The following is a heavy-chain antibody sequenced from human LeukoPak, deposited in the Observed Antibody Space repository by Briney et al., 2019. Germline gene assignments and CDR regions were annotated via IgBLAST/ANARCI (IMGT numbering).Heavy chain of an antibody. CDR1: GFTFSSYT. J-gene: IGHJ6*02. V-gene: IGHV3-23*01. D-gene: IGHD6-13*01. CDR2: ISGSSGCT. Sequence: GGSLRLSCAASGFTFSSYTMSWVRQAPGKGLEWVSAISGSSGCTYYADSLKGRFTISRDNSKNTLYLQMNSLRAEDTAVYYCAKLFPAAGTLRAFYGMDVWGQGTTVTVYS. CDR3: AKLFPAAGTLRAFYGMDV.